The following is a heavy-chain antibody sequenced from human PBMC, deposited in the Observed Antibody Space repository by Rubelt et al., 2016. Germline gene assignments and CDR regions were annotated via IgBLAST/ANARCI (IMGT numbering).Heavy chain of an antibody. J-gene: IGHJ4*02. CDR1: GFTFNTYT. CDR3: AKAKYQPLLSRPFDS. V-gene: IGHV3-30*04. CDR2: ISYDGSTK. D-gene: IGHD2-21*02. Sequence: GQLVESGGGLVQPGGSLRLSCAASGFTFNTYTMHWVRQAPGKGLEWVAVISYDGSTKYYADSVKGRFTMSRDNSKNTLYLEMKRLTPEDTAIYYCAKAKYQPLLSRPFDSWGQGTLVTVSS.